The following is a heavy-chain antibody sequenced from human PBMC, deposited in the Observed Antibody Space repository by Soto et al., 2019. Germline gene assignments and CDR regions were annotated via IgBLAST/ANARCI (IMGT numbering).Heavy chain of an antibody. D-gene: IGHD4-17*01. V-gene: IGHV2-5*02. Sequence: QITLKESGPTLVKPTQTLTLTCTFSGFSLSTSGLGVAWIRQPAGKVLEWLALIYWDDDKRYSPSLKKRLTITKDTSQNQVVLTLTNMDPVDTATYYCAHRLNGANSFDYWGQGTLVTVSS. CDR3: AHRLNGANSFDY. CDR2: IYWDDDK. J-gene: IGHJ4*02. CDR1: GFSLSTSGLG.